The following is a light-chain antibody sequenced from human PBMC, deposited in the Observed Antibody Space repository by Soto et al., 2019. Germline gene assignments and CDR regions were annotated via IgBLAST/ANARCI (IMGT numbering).Light chain of an antibody. V-gene: IGLV2-14*01. CDR3: SSYTSSNTLT. CDR1: SSDVGGYDY. Sequence: QSALTQPASVSGSPGQSITISLTGTSSDVGGYDYVSWYQQHPGKVPKLIIYDVTNRPSGVSNRFSGSKSGNTASLTISGLEPDDEADYYCSSYTSSNTLTFGGGTKLTVL. CDR2: DVT. J-gene: IGLJ2*01.